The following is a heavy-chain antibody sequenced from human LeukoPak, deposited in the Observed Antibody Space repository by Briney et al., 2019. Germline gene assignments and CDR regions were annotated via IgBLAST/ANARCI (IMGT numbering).Heavy chain of an antibody. Sequence: GGSLRFSCAASGFTFSSYGMNWVRQAPGKGLEWVAVISYDGSNKYYADSVKGRFTISRDNSKNTLYLQMNSLRAEDTAVYYCAKEGDWQDLDYWGQGTLVTVSS. V-gene: IGHV3-30*18. J-gene: IGHJ4*02. D-gene: IGHD2-21*02. CDR1: GFTFSSYG. CDR3: AKEGDWQDLDY. CDR2: ISYDGSNK.